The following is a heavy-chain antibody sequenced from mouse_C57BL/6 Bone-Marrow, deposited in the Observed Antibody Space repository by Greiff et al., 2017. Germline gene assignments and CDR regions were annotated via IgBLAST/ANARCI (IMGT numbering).Heavy chain of an antibody. J-gene: IGHJ2*01. CDR2: IDPETGGT. CDR3: TYFDS. V-gene: IGHV1-15*01. CDR1: GYTFTDYE. Sequence: VQLVESGAELVRPGASVTLSCKASGYTFTDYEMHWVKQTPVHGLEWIGAIDPETGGTAYNQKFKGKAILTADKSSSTAYMELRSLTSEDSAVYYCTYFDSWGQGTTLTVSS.